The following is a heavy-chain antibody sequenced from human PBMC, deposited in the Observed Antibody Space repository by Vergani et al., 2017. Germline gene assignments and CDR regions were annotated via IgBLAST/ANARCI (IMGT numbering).Heavy chain of an antibody. CDR3: ARARKFRFRVVWEGLFDP. J-gene: IGHJ5*02. V-gene: IGHV3-74*02. D-gene: IGHD3-3*01. CDR2: MNGDGDTI. CDR1: GFTFNEYW. Sequence: EVQLVESGGVVAQPGGSLRLSCAASGFTFNEYWMHWARQAPGKGLVWVSGMNGDGDTISYADSVKGRFTISRDNAKNTLFLQMNSLRAEDTAVYYCARARKFRFRVVWEGLFDPWGQGTLVTVSS.